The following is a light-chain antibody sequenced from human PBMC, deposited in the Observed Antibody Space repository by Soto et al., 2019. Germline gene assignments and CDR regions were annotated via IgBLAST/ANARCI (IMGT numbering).Light chain of an antibody. CDR1: SSDVGGYNF. Sequence: QSALTQPPSASGSPGQSVTISCTGTSSDVGGYNFVSWYQHHPGKAPKLIIYEVTKRPSGVPNRFSGSKSGNTASLTVSGLQAEDEADYYCNSYAGSNIYVFGPGTKLTVL. V-gene: IGLV2-8*01. CDR3: NSYAGSNIYV. J-gene: IGLJ1*01. CDR2: EVT.